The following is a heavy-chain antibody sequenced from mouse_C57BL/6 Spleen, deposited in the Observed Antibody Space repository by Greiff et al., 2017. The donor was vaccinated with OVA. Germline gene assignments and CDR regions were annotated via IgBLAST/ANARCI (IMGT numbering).Heavy chain of an antibody. V-gene: IGHV5-6*01. CDR3: ARQKSGSSWFAY. CDR2: ISSGGSYT. J-gene: IGHJ3*01. CDR1: GFTFSSYG. Sequence: EVKLLESGGDLVKPGGSLKLSCAASGFTFSSYGMSWVRQTPDKRLEWVATISSGGSYTYYPDSVKGRFTISRDNAKNTLYLQMSSLKSEDTAMYYCARQKSGSSWFAYWGQGTLVTVSA. D-gene: IGHD1-1*01.